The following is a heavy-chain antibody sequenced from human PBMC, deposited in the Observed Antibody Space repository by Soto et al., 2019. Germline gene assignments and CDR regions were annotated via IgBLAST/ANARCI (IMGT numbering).Heavy chain of an antibody. CDR1: GGSISSGGYY. V-gene: IGHV4-31*03. CDR3: ARGEDSSGYYSNEKYYFDY. J-gene: IGHJ4*02. CDR2: IYYSGST. D-gene: IGHD3-22*01. Sequence: QVQLQESGPGLVKPSQTLSLTCTVSGGSISSGGYYWSWIRQHPGKGLEWIGYIYYSGSTYYNPSIKSRVTISVDTSKNQFSLKLSSVTAADTAVYYCARGEDSSGYYSNEKYYFDYWGQGTLVTVSS.